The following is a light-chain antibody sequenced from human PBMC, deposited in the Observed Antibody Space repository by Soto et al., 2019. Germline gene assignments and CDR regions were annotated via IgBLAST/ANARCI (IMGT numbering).Light chain of an antibody. Sequence: QSALTQPPSASGSPGQSVTISCTGTSSDVGGYNYVSWYQQHPGKAPKLMMYEVSKRPSGVPDRFSGSKSGNTASLTVSGLQAEDEADYYCSSHAGSINVVFGGGTKLTVL. CDR3: SSHAGSINVV. CDR1: SSDVGGYNY. J-gene: IGLJ2*01. CDR2: EVS. V-gene: IGLV2-8*01.